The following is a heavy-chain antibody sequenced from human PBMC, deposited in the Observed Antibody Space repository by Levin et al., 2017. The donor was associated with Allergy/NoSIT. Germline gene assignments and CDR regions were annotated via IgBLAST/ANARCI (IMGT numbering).Heavy chain of an antibody. Sequence: ASVKVSCKTSGYTFISYGIAWVRQAPGQGLEWMGWISPYNGNTDYAQEFQGRVTMTTDTSTRTAYMELTSLRSDDTAVYYCARGRGMTSPKVRGHWGQGTLVTVSS. CDR3: ARGRGMTSPKVRGH. CDR2: ISPYNGNT. V-gene: IGHV1-18*01. D-gene: IGHD1-14*01. CDR1: GYTFISYG. J-gene: IGHJ4*02.